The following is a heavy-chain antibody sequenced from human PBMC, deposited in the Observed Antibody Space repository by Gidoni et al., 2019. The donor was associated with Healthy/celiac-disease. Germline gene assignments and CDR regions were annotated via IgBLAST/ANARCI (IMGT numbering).Heavy chain of an antibody. J-gene: IGHJ6*02. CDR3: AREGENWGPFYGMDV. D-gene: IGHD7-27*01. V-gene: IGHV3-33*01. CDR1: GFTFSSYG. CDR2: IWYDGSNK. Sequence: QVQLVESGGGVVQPGRSLRLPWAASGFTFSSYGMHWVRQAPGKGLEWVAVIWYDGSNKYYADSVKGRFTISRDNSKNTLYLQMNSLRAEDTAVYYCAREGENWGPFYGMDVWGQGTTVTVSS.